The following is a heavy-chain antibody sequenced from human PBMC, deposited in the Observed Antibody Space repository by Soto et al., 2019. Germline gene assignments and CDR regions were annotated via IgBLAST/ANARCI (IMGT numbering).Heavy chain of an antibody. V-gene: IGHV4-59*01. CDR1: GGSINSDY. J-gene: IGHJ5*02. D-gene: IGHD3-10*01. CDR2: IFYNENT. Sequence: PSETLSLTCTVSGGSINSDYWTWVRQPPGKGLEWIGFIFYNENTNYNPSLRSRVTISLDTSKNQFSLNLTAVTVADTAVYYCPRKGSGNSRWIDHWGQGTLVTVST. CDR3: PRKGSGNSRWIDH.